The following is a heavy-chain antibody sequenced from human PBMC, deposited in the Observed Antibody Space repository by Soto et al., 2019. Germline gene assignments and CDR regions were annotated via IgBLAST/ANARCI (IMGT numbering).Heavy chain of an antibody. CDR1: GFTFSSYW. Sequence: GGSLRLSCAASGFTFSSYWMSWVRQAPGKGLEWVANIKQDGSEKYYVDSVKGRFTISRDNAKNSLYLQMNSLRAEDTAVYYCARVAATYYDSSGYYFDYGGQGTLVTVSS. CDR2: IKQDGSEK. J-gene: IGHJ4*02. D-gene: IGHD3-22*01. V-gene: IGHV3-7*03. CDR3: ARVAATYYDSSGYYFDY.